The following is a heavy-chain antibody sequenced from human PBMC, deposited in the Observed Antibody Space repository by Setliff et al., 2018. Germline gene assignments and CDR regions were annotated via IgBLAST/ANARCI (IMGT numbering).Heavy chain of an antibody. CDR1: GGSISSSY. CDR2: IYSSGST. Sequence: PSQTLSLTCTVSGGSISSSYWSWIRQPPGKGLEWIGYIYSSGSTNNNPSLKSRATISVDTSKNQFSLKLSSVTAADTAVYYCARAAKYDSSGYYGFWFDPWPGNPGHRLL. J-gene: IGHJ5*02. V-gene: IGHV4-59*01. CDR3: ARAAKYDSSGYYGFWFDP. D-gene: IGHD3-22*01.